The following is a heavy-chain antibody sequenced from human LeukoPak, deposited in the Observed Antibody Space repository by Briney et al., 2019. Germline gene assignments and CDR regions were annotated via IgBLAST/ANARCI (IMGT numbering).Heavy chain of an antibody. Sequence: AGGSLRLSCAASGVIFNQYWMSWVRQAPGKGLEWVANIDQDGSEKHYVDSVKGRFTISRDNARNSLYLQMNSLRAEDTAVYYCTRGDLGFLEWSDHHFDYWGQGTLVTVSS. CDR2: IDQDGSEK. D-gene: IGHD3-3*01. V-gene: IGHV3-7*03. CDR1: GVIFNQYW. CDR3: TRGDLGFLEWSDHHFDY. J-gene: IGHJ4*02.